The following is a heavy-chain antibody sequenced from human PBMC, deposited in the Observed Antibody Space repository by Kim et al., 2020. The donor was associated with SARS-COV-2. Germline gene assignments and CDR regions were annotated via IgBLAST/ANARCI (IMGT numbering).Heavy chain of an antibody. CDR2: ISYDGSNK. J-gene: IGHJ3*02. Sequence: GGSLRLSCAASGFTFSSYAMHWVRQAPGKGLEWVAVISYDGSNKYYADSVKGRFTISRDNSKNTLYLQMNSLRAEDTAVYYCARVSRHYYGWGDAFDIWGQGTMVTVSS. CDR1: GFTFSSYA. CDR3: ARVSRHYYGWGDAFDI. D-gene: IGHD3-10*01. V-gene: IGHV3-30*04.